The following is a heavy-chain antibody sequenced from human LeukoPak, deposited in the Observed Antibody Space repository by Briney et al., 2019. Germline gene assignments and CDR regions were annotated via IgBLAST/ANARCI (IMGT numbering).Heavy chain of an antibody. CDR2: MNPNSSNT. Sequence: ASLKLSCKASGYTFTSYDINWVRQATGQGLEWMGWMNPNSSNTGYAQKFKGRVTMTRNTSISTAYMELSSLRSEDTAVYYCASQTPIAGTFFGYYYYYYGMDVWGQGTTVTVSS. CDR3: ASQTPIAGTFFGYYYYYYGMDV. CDR1: GYTFTSYD. D-gene: IGHD1-20*01. V-gene: IGHV1-8*01. J-gene: IGHJ6*02.